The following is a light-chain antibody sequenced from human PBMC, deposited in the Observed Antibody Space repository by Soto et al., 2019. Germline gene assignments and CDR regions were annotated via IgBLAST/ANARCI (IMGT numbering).Light chain of an antibody. V-gene: IGKV3-15*01. CDR1: QSVSSN. J-gene: IGKJ1*01. CDR3: QQYNNWPWT. Sequence: EIVMTQSPATLSVSPGERATLSCRASQSVSSNLAWYQQKPGQAPRLLIYGASTRATGIPARFSGSGSGTEFTLTISSLQSEGFAVYYCQQYNNWPWTFGRGTKVDIK. CDR2: GAS.